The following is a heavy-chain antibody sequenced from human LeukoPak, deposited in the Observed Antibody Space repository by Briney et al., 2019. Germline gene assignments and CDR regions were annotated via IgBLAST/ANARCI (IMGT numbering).Heavy chain of an antibody. Sequence: GGSLRPSCATSGFSFSSYAMSWVRQAPGKGLEWVSAMSSSDDGRYYAASVRGRFTISRDNSKNTLYLQMNSLRAEDTAVYYCARRAGAYSHPYDYWGQGTLVTVSS. J-gene: IGHJ4*02. V-gene: IGHV3-23*01. D-gene: IGHD4/OR15-4a*01. CDR2: MSSSDDGR. CDR3: ARRAGAYSHPYDY. CDR1: GFSFSSYA.